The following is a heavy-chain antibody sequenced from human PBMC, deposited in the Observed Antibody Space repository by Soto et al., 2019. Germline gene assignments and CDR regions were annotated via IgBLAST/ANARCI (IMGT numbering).Heavy chain of an antibody. V-gene: IGHV3-48*03. D-gene: IGHD3-3*01. CDR1: GFTFSSYE. J-gene: IGHJ6*02. Sequence: GGSLRLSCSASGFTFSSYEMNWVRQAPGKGLEWVSYISSSGSTIYYADSVKGRFTISRDNAKNSLYLQMNSLRAEDTAVYYCARGSTYYDFWSGFYGMDVWGQGTTVTVSS. CDR3: ARGSTYYDFWSGFYGMDV. CDR2: ISSSGSTI.